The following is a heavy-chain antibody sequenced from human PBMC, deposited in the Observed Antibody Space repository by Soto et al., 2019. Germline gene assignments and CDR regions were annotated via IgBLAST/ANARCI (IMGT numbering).Heavy chain of an antibody. CDR3: AKDREHELIRGWFDP. CDR2: SSSDGGNE. CDR1: GFTFRSYG. D-gene: IGHD2-15*01. V-gene: IGHV3-30*18. Sequence: QAQLVESGGGVVQPGRSLRLSCAASGFTFRSYGRHWVRQAPGEGLEWVAVSSSDGGNEYYADSVKGRFTISRDDSKNTVYLQMNSLRAEDTGVYYCAKDREHELIRGWFDPWGQGTLVTVSP. J-gene: IGHJ5*02.